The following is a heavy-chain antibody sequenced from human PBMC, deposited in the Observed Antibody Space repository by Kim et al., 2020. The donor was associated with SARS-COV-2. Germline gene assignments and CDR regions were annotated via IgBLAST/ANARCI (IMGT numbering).Heavy chain of an antibody. D-gene: IGHD3-16*01. Sequence: SETLSLTCAVYGGSFSGYYWSWIRQPPGKGLEWIGEINHSGSTNYNPSLKSRVTISVDTSKNQFSLKLSSVTAADTAVYYCARGGLRLSDNAFDIWGQGTMVTVSS. CDR1: GGSFSGYY. J-gene: IGHJ3*02. V-gene: IGHV4-34*01. CDR3: ARGGLRLSDNAFDI. CDR2: INHSGST.